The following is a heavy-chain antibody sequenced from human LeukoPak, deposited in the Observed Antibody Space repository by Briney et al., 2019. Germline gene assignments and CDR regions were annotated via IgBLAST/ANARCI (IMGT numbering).Heavy chain of an antibody. CDR3: ARESHSGYDFNQFDY. CDR1: GGTFSSYA. D-gene: IGHD5-12*01. CDR2: IIPILGIA. J-gene: IGHJ4*02. V-gene: IGHV1-69*04. Sequence: PGGSLRLSCAASGGTFSSYAISWVRQAPGQGLEWMGRIIPILGIANYAQKFQGRVTITADKSTSTAYMELSSLRSEDTAVYYCARESHSGYDFNQFDYWGQGTLVTVSS.